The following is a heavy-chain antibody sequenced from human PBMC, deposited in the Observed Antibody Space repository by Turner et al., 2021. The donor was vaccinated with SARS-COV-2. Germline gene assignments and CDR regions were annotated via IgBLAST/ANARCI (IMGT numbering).Heavy chain of an antibody. V-gene: IGHV4-59*08. Sequence: QVQLQESGPGLVKPSETLSLTVTASGDSISNYYWSWIRQPPGKGLEWIGYMYYSGSTNYNPSLKSRVTMSVDTSKNHFSLKLSSVTAADTAVYYCAGEVVVLTTTHYGMDVWGQGTTVTVSS. CDR1: GDSISNYY. CDR3: AGEVVVLTTTHYGMDV. D-gene: IGHD1-26*01. J-gene: IGHJ6*02. CDR2: MYYSGST.